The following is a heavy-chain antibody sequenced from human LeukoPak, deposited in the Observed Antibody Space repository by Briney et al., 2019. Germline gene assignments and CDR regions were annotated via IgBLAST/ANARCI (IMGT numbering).Heavy chain of an antibody. CDR1: GFIFNTYS. CDR2: ISSSGGTI. CDR3: ARDRLAGDFFDS. J-gene: IGHJ4*02. D-gene: IGHD4-17*01. Sequence: AGGSLRLSCVASGFIFNTYSMNWVRQAPGKGLEWISFISSSGGTIYYADSVKGRFTISRDNANNSLYLDMNRLRDEDTALYYCARDRLAGDFFDSWGQGTLVTVSS. V-gene: IGHV3-48*02.